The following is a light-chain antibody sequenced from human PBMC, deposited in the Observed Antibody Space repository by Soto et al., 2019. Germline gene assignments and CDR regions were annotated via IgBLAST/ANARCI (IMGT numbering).Light chain of an antibody. V-gene: IGKV3-20*01. Sequence: EILLTQSPGTLSLSPGERATLSCRASQSVRNSYLAWYQQKPGQAPRLLIHGASGRATGIPDRFSGSGSGTDFTLTISRLEPEDFAVYYCQQYGSSSYTFGQGTKLEI. CDR3: QQYGSSSYT. CDR2: GAS. CDR1: QSVRNSY. J-gene: IGKJ2*01.